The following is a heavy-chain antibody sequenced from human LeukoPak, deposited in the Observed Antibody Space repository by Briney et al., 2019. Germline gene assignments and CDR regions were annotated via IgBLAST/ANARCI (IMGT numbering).Heavy chain of an antibody. J-gene: IGHJ6*02. CDR1: GGSISSYY. D-gene: IGHD3-3*01. Sequence: SSETLSLTCTVSGGSISSYYWSWIRQPPGKGLEWIGYIYYSGSTNYNPSLKSRVTISVDTSKNQFSLKLSSVTAADTAVYYCARNFLEWLPPGRYYYYGMDVWGQGTTVTASS. V-gene: IGHV4-59*08. CDR2: IYYSGST. CDR3: ARNFLEWLPPGRYYYYGMDV.